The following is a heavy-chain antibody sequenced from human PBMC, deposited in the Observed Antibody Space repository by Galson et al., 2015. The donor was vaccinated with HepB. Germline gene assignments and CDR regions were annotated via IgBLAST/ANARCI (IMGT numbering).Heavy chain of an antibody. Sequence: SVKVSCKASGYTFTSHSMHWVRQAPGQRPEWMGWISTVHGNTKYSQKFQGRVTITRDTSASTAYVELSSLRSEDTAVYFCARDGGDKYSSAWRGIDYWGHGTLVTVSS. CDR3: ARDGGDKYSSAWRGIDY. CDR1: GYTFTSHS. J-gene: IGHJ4*01. D-gene: IGHD6-19*01. V-gene: IGHV1-3*04. CDR2: ISTVHGNT.